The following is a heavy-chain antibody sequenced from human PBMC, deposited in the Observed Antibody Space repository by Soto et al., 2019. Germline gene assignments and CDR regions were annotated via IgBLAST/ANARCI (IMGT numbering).Heavy chain of an antibody. J-gene: IGHJ4*02. CDR3: ARGRGVRGVHFDY. V-gene: IGHV4-34*01. Sequence: PSETLSLTCAVYGGSFSGYYWSWIRQPPGKGLEWIGEINHSGSTNYNPSLKSRVTISVDTSKNQFSLKLSSVTAADTAVYYCARGRGVRGVHFDYWGQGTLVTVSS. CDR2: INHSGST. D-gene: IGHD3-10*01. CDR1: GGSFSGYY.